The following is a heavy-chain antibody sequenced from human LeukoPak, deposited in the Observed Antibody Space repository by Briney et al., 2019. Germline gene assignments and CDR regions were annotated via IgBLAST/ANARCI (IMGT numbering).Heavy chain of an antibody. CDR2: IKQDGSEK. CDR1: GFTFSSYW. V-gene: IGHV3-7*01. CDR3: ASVGHRSFPHYYDSSGGFDP. J-gene: IGHJ5*02. D-gene: IGHD3-22*01. Sequence: GGSLRLSCAASGFTFSSYWMSWVRQAPGKGLEWVANIKQDGSEKYYVDSVKGRFTISRDNAKNSLYLQMNSLRAEDTAVYYCASVGHRSFPHYYDSSGGFDPWGQGTLVTVSS.